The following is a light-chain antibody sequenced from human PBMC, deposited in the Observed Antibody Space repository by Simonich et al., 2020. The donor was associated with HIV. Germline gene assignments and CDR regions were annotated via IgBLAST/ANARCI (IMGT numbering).Light chain of an antibody. Sequence: AIQLTQSPSSLSASVGDRVTLTCRASHGISSALAWYQQKQGKAPKLLIYDASSLKSGVTARCSGSGSGTDVTLTISSLQPEDFATYYCQQFKSYLPYTFGQGTKLEIK. CDR1: HGISSA. V-gene: IGKV1-13*02. CDR2: DAS. CDR3: QQFKSYLPYT. J-gene: IGKJ2*01.